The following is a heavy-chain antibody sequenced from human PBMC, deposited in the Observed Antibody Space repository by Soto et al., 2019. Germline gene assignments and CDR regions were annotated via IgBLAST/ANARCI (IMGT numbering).Heavy chain of an antibody. Sequence: ASVKVSCKASGGTFSSCAISWVRQAPGQGLEWMGGIIPIFGTANYAQKFQGRVTITADESTSTAYMELSSLRSEDTAVYYCARVLSALAVAGPIVFWGQGTLVTVSS. CDR2: IIPIFGTA. CDR1: GGTFSSCA. J-gene: IGHJ4*02. D-gene: IGHD6-19*01. V-gene: IGHV1-69*13. CDR3: ARVLSALAVAGPIVF.